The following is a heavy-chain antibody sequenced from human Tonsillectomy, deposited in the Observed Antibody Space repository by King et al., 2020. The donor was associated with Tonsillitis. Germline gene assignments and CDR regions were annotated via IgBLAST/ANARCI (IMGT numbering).Heavy chain of an antibody. CDR1: GFTFSDYG. CDR3: AKQIGFCSGGTCSLDY. D-gene: IGHD2-15*01. CDR2: ISGSGGYT. V-gene: IGHV3-23*04. J-gene: IGHJ4*02. Sequence: EVQLVESGGGLVQSGGSLRLSCEASGFTFSDYGLTWVRQAPGKGLEWVSSISGSGGYTYYADSVGGRFSISRDNSKNMLCLQMNSLRADDTAVYYCAKQIGFCSGGTCSLDYWGQGALVTVSS.